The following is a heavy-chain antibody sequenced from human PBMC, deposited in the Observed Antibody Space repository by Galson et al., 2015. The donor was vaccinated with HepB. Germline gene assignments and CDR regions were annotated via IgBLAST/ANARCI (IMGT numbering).Heavy chain of an antibody. J-gene: IGHJ3*02. V-gene: IGHV3-23*01. D-gene: IGHD3-3*01. CDR2: ISGSGGSR. Sequence: SLRLSCAASGFTFSSYAMSWVRQAPGKGLEWVSVISGSGGSRYYADSVKGRFTISRDKSKNTLYLQTNSLRAEDTAVYDCAKDLERFLEWGNAFGIWGQGPMVTVSS. CDR3: AKDLERFLEWGNAFGI. CDR1: GFTFSSYA.